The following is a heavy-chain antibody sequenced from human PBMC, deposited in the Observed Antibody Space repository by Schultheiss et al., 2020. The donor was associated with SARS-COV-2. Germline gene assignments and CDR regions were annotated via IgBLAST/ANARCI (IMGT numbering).Heavy chain of an antibody. J-gene: IGHJ4*01. V-gene: IGHV1-18*01. CDR2: MNPNSGNT. CDR1: GYTFTSYG. D-gene: IGHD1-26*01. Sequence: ASVKVSCKASGYTFTSYGISWVRQATGQGLEWMGWMNPNSGNTGYAQKFQGRVTMTTDTSTSTAYMELRSLRSDDTAVYYCARAPQGGNFDYWGRGTLVTVSS. CDR3: ARAPQGGNFDY.